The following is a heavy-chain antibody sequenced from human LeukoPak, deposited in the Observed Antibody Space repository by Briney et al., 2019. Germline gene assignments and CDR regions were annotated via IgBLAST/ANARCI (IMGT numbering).Heavy chain of an antibody. V-gene: IGHV3-7*01. CDR3: AREEGYYDSSGYSYYFDY. J-gene: IGHJ4*02. D-gene: IGHD3-22*01. CDR2: IEQDGSEK. Sequence: GGSLRLSCAASGFTFRTYCMTWVRQAPGKGLEWVANIEQDGSEKDYVDSVKGRFTISRDNAKNSLYLQMNSLRAEDTAVYYCAREEGYYDSSGYSYYFDYWGQGTLVTVSS. CDR1: GFTFRTYC.